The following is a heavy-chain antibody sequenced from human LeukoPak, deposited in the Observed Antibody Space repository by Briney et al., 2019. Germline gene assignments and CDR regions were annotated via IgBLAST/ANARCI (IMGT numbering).Heavy chain of an antibody. Sequence: GRSLRLSCAASGFTFSSYAMHWVRQAPGKGLEWVAVISYDGSNKYYADSVKGRFTISRDNSKNTLYLQMNSLRAEDTAVYYCARVGGYSFYYFDYWGQGTLVTVSS. V-gene: IGHV3-30-3*01. CDR3: ARVGGYSFYYFDY. J-gene: IGHJ4*02. D-gene: IGHD5-18*01. CDR1: GFTFSSYA. CDR2: ISYDGSNK.